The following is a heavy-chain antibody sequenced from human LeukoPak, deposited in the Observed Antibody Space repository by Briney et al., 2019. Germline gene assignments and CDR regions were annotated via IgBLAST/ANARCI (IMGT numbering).Heavy chain of an antibody. J-gene: IGHJ4*02. V-gene: IGHV1-2*02. Sequence: ASVKVSCKASGYTFTGYFMHWVRQAPGQGLEWMGWINPNSGGTNYAQKFQGRVTMTRDTSISTAYMELSRLRSDDTAVYYCASSIVYCSSTSCYFNWGQADMATGSS. CDR1: GYTFTGYF. CDR3: ASSIVYCSSTSCYFN. CDR2: INPNSGGT. D-gene: IGHD2-2*01.